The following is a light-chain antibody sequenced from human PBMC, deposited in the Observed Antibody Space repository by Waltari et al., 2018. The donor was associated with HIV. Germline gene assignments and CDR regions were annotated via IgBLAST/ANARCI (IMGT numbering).Light chain of an antibody. J-gene: IGLJ2*01. CDR3: QSYDSSLRAVV. CDR1: SSNIGAGYD. Sequence: QSVLTQPPSVSGAPGQRVTISCTGSSSNIGAGYDVHWYQPLPGTAPKVLIYGNINRPSGVPDRFSGSKAGTSASLAITGLQAEDEADYYCQSYDSSLRAVVFGGGTKLTV. CDR2: GNI. V-gene: IGLV1-40*01.